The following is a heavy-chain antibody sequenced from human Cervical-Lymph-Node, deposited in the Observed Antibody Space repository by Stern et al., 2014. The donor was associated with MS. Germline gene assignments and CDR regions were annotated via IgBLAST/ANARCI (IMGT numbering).Heavy chain of an antibody. D-gene: IGHD5-12*01. CDR2: ISSSSRTI. CDR1: GFTFSSYS. Sequence: EVQLLESGGGLVKPGGSLRLSCAASGFTFSSYSINWVRQAPGKGLDWVSYISSSSRTIYYADSVKGRFTISRDNANNLVYLQMNSLRAEDTAVYYCAKDRGSGYGKAMDVWGQGTTVTVSS. CDR3: AKDRGSGYGKAMDV. V-gene: IGHV3-21*05. J-gene: IGHJ6*02.